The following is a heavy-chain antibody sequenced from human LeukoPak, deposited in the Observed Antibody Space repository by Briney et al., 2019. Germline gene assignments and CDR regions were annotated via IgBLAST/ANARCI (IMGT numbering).Heavy chain of an antibody. CDR1: GFTFTSLP. CDR2: SSNHGSDE. CDR3: AMDYFDTNGYSRGWDY. V-gene: IGHV3-30*04. D-gene: IGHD3-22*01. Sequence: GGSLRLSCAASGFTFTSLPLHWVRQAPGKGLEWVAVSSNHGSDEYYADSVKGRFTVSSDNSKKTVYLQMDSLRAEDTAVYYCAMDYFDTNGYSRGWDYWGQGTLVTVSS. J-gene: IGHJ4*02.